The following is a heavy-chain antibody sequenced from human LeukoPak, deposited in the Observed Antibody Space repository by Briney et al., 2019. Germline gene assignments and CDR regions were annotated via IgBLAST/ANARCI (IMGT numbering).Heavy chain of an antibody. Sequence: ASVKVSCKASGYSFTSYAMHWVRQAPGERLEWMGWINAGNGNTKYSQKFQGRVTITRDTSASTVYMELSSLRSEDTGVYNCARGRWVATSLGYYLVYWGQGTLVTVSS. J-gene: IGHJ4*02. CDR1: GYSFTSYA. CDR3: ARGRWVATSLGYYLVY. V-gene: IGHV1-3*01. CDR2: INAGNGNT. D-gene: IGHD5-12*01.